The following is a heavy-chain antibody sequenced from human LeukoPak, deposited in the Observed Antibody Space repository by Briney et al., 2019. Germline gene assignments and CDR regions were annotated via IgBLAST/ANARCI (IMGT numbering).Heavy chain of an antibody. V-gene: IGHV3-11*01. CDR3: AKLLYYYDSSQPY. Sequence: PGGSLRLSCAASGFTSSYYYMSWSRQAPGKGLGWVSYISSSGSTIYYADSVRGRFTIARDNAKHTLYLQMSHVRAEDTAVYYCAKLLYYYDSSQPYWGQGTLVTVSS. CDR2: ISSSGSTI. D-gene: IGHD3-22*01. CDR1: GFTSSYYY. J-gene: IGHJ4*02.